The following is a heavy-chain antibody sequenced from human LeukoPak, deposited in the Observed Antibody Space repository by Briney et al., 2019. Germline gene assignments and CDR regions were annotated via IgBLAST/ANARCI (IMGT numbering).Heavy chain of an antibody. CDR3: ARDRAAADLDY. Sequence: GGSLRLSCAASGFTFSSYGMHWVRQAPGKGLEWVAVIWYDGSNKLYADSVKGRFTISRDNSKNTLYLQMNSLRAEDTAVYYCARDRAAADLDYWGQGTLVTVSS. CDR1: GFTFSSYG. CDR2: IWYDGSNK. D-gene: IGHD6-13*01. V-gene: IGHV3-33*01. J-gene: IGHJ4*02.